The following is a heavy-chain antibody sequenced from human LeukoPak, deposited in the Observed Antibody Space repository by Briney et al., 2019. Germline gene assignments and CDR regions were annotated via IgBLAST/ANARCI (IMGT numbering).Heavy chain of an antibody. Sequence: ASVKVSCEVSGYTLTELSMHWVRQAPGKGLEWMGGFDPEDGETIYAQKFQGRVTMTEDTSTDTAYMELSGLRSEDTAVYYCATDRGYCSGGSCYSGLGYWGQGTLVTVSS. CDR2: FDPEDGET. J-gene: IGHJ4*02. V-gene: IGHV1-24*01. D-gene: IGHD2-15*01. CDR3: ATDRGYCSGGSCYSGLGY. CDR1: GYTLTELS.